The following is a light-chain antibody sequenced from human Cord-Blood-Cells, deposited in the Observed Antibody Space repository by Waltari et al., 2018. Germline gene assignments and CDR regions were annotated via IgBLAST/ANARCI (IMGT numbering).Light chain of an antibody. V-gene: IGLV2-14*04. CDR3: SSYTSSSTRV. Sequence: TISCTGTSSDVGGYNYVSWYQQHPGKAPKLMIYDVSKRPSGVSNRFSGSKSGNTASLTISGLQAEDEADYYCSSYTSSSTRVFGGGTKLTVL. CDR1: SSDVGGYNY. J-gene: IGLJ3*02. CDR2: DVS.